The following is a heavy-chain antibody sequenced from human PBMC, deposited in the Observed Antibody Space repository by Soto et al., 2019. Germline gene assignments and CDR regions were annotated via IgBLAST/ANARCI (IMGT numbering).Heavy chain of an antibody. CDR3: ARVFTHGDFDY. Sequence: SETLSLTCIVSGGSMSSYYWGWFRQPPGKGLEWIGYIYYTGTTTYHPSLKSRVTISVDRSKNQFSLKLSSVTAADTAVYYCARVFTHGDFDYWGQGTLVTVSS. D-gene: IGHD4-17*01. J-gene: IGHJ4*02. CDR2: IYYTGTT. CDR1: GGSMSSYY. V-gene: IGHV4-59*08.